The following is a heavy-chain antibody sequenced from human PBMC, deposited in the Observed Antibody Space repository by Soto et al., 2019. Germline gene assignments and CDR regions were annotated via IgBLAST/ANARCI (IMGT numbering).Heavy chain of an antibody. CDR1: GGSISSYY. CDR3: ARDRVGGWCDYYYGMDV. CDR2: IYYSGST. V-gene: IGHV4-59*01. J-gene: IGHJ6*02. Sequence: SETLSLTCTVSGGSISSYYRTWIRQPPGKGLEWIGSIYYSGSTYYNPSLKSRVTISVDTSKNQFSLKLSSVTAADTAVYYCARDRVGGWCDYYYGMDVWGQGTTVTVSS. D-gene: IGHD6-19*01.